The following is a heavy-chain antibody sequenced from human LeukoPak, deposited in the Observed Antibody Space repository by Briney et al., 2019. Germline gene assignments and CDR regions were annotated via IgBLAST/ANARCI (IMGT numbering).Heavy chain of an antibody. Sequence: ASVKVSCKASGYTFTSYGISWVRQAPGQGLEWMGWISAYNGNTNYAQKLQGRVTMTTDTSTSTAYMELRSLRSDDTAVYYCARVLGGDIGSSRWWFDPWGQGTLVTVSS. V-gene: IGHV1-18*01. CDR2: ISAYNGNT. D-gene: IGHD3-16*02. CDR1: GYTFTSYG. J-gene: IGHJ5*02. CDR3: ARVLGGDIGSSRWWFDP.